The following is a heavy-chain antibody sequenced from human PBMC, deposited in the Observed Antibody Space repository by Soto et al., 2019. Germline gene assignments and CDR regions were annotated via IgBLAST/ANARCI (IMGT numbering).Heavy chain of an antibody. J-gene: IGHJ6*02. CDR2: INAGNGNT. V-gene: IGHV1-3*01. D-gene: IGHD2-15*01. CDR1: GYSFSNYA. CDR3: ARVYCSGGSCSSYYYYYYGMDV. Sequence: ASVKVSCKASGYSFSNYAVNWVRQAPGQRLEWMGWINAGNGNTKYSQKFQGRVTITRDTSASTAYMELSSLRSEDTAVYYCARVYCSGGSCSSYYYYYYGMDVWGQGTTVTVSS.